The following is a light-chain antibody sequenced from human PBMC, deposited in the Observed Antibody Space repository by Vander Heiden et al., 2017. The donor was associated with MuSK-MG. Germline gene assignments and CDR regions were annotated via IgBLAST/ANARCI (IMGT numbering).Light chain of an antibody. CDR3: QQSDATPRT. Sequence: DIQMTQSPSSLSASVGDRVTITCRASQSISSYLNWYQQKPGKAPKLLIYAASSLQSGVPSRFSGSASATDFTLTISRLQPEDFATYYCQQSDATPRTFGQGTKVEIK. V-gene: IGKV1-39*01. J-gene: IGKJ2*01. CDR1: QSISSY. CDR2: AAS.